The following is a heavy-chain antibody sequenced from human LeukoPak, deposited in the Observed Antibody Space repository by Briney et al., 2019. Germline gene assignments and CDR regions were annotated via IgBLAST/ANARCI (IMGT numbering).Heavy chain of an antibody. D-gene: IGHD3-9*01. CDR1: GYTFTSYG. V-gene: IGHV1-18*01. J-gene: IGHJ4*02. CDR2: ISAYNGNT. Sequence: ASVKVSCKASGYTFTSYGISWVRQAPGQGLEWMGWISAYNGNTNYAQKLQGRVAMTTDTSTSTAYMELRSLRSDDTAVYCCARWNLRYFDWLLFADHWGQGTLVTVSS. CDR3: ARWNLRYFDWLLFADH.